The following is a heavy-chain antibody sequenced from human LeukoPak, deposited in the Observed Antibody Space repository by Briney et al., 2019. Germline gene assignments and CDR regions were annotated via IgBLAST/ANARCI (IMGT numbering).Heavy chain of an antibody. V-gene: IGHV3-30-3*01. CDR2: ISYDGSNK. D-gene: IGHD2-2*01. Sequence: GGSLRLSCAASGFTSSSYAMHWVRQAPGKGLEWVAVISYDGSNKYYADSVKGRFTISRDNSKNTLYLQMNSLRAEDTAVYYCARDRVPAASAIGMDVWGQGTTVTVSS. J-gene: IGHJ6*02. CDR1: GFTSSSYA. CDR3: ARDRVPAASAIGMDV.